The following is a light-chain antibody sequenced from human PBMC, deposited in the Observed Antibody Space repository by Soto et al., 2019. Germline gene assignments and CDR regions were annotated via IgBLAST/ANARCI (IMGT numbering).Light chain of an antibody. CDR1: QSVSTD. CDR3: QQYNDWPPIT. Sequence: VMTQSPPTLSVSPGERATLSCRASQSVSTDLAWYQQKPGQAPTLLIYGASTRATDVPARFSGGGSGTEFTLTISSLHSEDVAIYYCQQYNDWPPITFGPGTKVDIK. J-gene: IGKJ3*01. V-gene: IGKV3-15*01. CDR2: GAS.